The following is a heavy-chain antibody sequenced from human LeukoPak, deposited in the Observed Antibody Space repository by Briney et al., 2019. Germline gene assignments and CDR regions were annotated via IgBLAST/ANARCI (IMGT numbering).Heavy chain of an antibody. CDR2: ISGSRVPSISSSSGSI. Sequence: PGGSLRLSCAASGFTFSFYSMNWVRQAPGKGLEWLSSISGSRVPSISSSSGSIYYADSVKGRFTISRDNSKNTLYLQMNSLRAEDTAVYYCAKDDEESSGWYRPIPQGYWGQGTLVTVSS. CDR1: GFTFSFYS. J-gene: IGHJ4*02. V-gene: IGHV3-21*04. D-gene: IGHD6-19*01. CDR3: AKDDEESSGWYRPIPQGY.